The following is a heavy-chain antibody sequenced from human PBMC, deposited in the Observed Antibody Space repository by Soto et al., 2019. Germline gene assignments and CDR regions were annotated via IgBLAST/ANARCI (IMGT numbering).Heavy chain of an antibody. D-gene: IGHD6-19*01. CDR2: ISYDGSNK. CDR3: ARDPSIAVAGTSDDAFDI. Sequence: GGSLRLSCAASGFTFSSYAMHWVRQAPGKGLEWVAVISYDGSNKYYADSVKGRFTISRDNSKNTLYLQMNSLRAEDAAVYYCARDPSIAVAGTSDDAFDIWGQGTMVTVSS. V-gene: IGHV3-30*04. CDR1: GFTFSSYA. J-gene: IGHJ3*02.